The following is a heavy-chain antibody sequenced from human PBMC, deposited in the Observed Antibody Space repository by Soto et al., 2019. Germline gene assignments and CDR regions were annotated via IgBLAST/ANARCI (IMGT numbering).Heavy chain of an antibody. D-gene: IGHD3-16*01. CDR2: IYPGDSDT. J-gene: IGHJ4*02. CDR3: AKRATTFVFDY. CDR1: GCTFINHG. V-gene: IGHV5-51*01. Sequence: GESQRISRKGSGCTFINHGSGWVLQMPGKGLEWMGIIYPGDSDTRYSPSFQGQVTISADKSISTAYLQWSSLKASDTAIYYCAKRATTFVFDYWGQGTLVTVSS.